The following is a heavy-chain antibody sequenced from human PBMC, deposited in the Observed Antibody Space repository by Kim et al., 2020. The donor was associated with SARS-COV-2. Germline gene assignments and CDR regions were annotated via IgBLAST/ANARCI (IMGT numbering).Heavy chain of an antibody. J-gene: IGHJ4*02. CDR2: NGNT. CDR3: ARKSYLDY. V-gene: IGHV1-3*01. Sequence: NGNTKYSQKFQGRVTITRDTSASTAYMELSSLRSEDTAVYYCARKSYLDYWGQGTLVTVSS.